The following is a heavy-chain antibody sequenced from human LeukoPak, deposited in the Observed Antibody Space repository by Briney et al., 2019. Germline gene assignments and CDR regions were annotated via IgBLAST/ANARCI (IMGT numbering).Heavy chain of an antibody. Sequence: PGGSLRLSCAASGFTFSSYGMHWVRQAPGKGLECVAVISYDGSNKYYADSVKGRFTISRDNSKNTLYLQMNSLRAEDTAVYYCAKDDYDSTWGQGTLVTVSS. CDR2: ISYDGSNK. CDR1: GFTFSSYG. V-gene: IGHV3-30*18. CDR3: AKDDYDST. D-gene: IGHD3-22*01. J-gene: IGHJ5*02.